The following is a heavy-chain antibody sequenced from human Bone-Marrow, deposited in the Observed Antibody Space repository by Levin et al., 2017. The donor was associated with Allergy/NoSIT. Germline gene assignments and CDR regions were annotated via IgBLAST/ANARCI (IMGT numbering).Heavy chain of an antibody. Sequence: HGESLKISCPASPFMFADYGINWFRQAPGKGLEWVGFIRSTPFGGTTEYAASVKGRFTISRDDSKRIAYLQMNSLNSEDTAVYYCSRDRVSSGFFGDFYYYGMDVWGQGTTVTVSS. CDR2: IRSTPFGGTT. CDR3: SRDRVSSGFFGDFYYYGMDV. J-gene: IGHJ6*02. CDR1: PFMFADYG. D-gene: IGHD3-3*01. V-gene: IGHV3-49*03.